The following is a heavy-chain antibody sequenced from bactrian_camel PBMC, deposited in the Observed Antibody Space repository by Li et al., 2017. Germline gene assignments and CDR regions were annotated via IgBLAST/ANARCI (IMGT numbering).Heavy chain of an antibody. J-gene: IGHJ4*01. D-gene: IGHD6*01. CDR1: GFAVDASD. CDR3: ATSGYDSPWYLNY. V-gene: IGHV3S55*01. Sequence: HVQLVESGGGLVQPGGSLRLSCTASGFAVDASDMGWYRQAPGNECEMVSATSNDITTYYLNSVKGRFTISRDNAKNTVSLQMNSLKPEDTAVYYCATSGYDSPWYLNYWGKGTQVTVS. CDR2: TSNDITT.